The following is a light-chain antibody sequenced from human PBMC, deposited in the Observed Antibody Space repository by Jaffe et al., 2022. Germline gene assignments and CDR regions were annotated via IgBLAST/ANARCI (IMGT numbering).Light chain of an antibody. CDR1: QSISTW. CDR2: LAS. V-gene: IGKV1-5*03. CDR3: QQYNTWT. Sequence: DIQITQSPSTLAASVGDRVTITCRASQSISTWLAWYQQKPGKAPKLLIYLASNLQSGVPSRFSGSGSGTEFTLTISSLQPDDFATYYCQQYNTWTFGQGTKVEIK. J-gene: IGKJ1*01.